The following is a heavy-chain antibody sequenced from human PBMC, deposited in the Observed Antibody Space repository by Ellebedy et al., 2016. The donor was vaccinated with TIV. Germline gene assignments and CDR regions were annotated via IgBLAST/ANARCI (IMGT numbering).Heavy chain of an antibody. Sequence: GESLKISCAASGFTFDNFAMRWFRQAPGTGLEWVSAITGSGDRTFYVDSVKGRFTVSRYTSKNTLYLQMNSLRAEDTAIYYCAKDSGKYGWNSEYWGQGTLLTVSS. V-gene: IGHV3-23*01. CDR2: ITGSGDRT. J-gene: IGHJ4*02. D-gene: IGHD3-10*01. CDR1: GFTFDNFA. CDR3: AKDSGKYGWNSEY.